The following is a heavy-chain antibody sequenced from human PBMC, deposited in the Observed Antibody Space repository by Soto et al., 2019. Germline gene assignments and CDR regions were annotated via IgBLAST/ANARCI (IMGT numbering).Heavy chain of an antibody. Sequence: EVQLVESGGGLVQPGGSLRLSCAASGFTFSSYAMHWVRQAPGKGLEYVSAISSNRGSTYYANSVKGRFTISRDNSKNTLYLQMGSLRAEHMAVYYCARGFYDSYGMDVWGQGTTVTVSS. CDR3: ARGFYDSYGMDV. CDR2: ISSNRGST. V-gene: IGHV3-64*01. J-gene: IGHJ6*02. CDR1: GFTFSSYA. D-gene: IGHD3-22*01.